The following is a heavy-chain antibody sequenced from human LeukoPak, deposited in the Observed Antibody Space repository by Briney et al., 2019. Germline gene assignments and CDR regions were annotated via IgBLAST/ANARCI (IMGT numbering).Heavy chain of an antibody. V-gene: IGHV3-23*01. D-gene: IGHD5-18*01. CDR1: GYTFSSYA. CDR3: AKDWGYSYGYHFDY. Sequence: GGSLRLSCAASGYTFSSYAMSWVRQAPGKGLEWVSAISGSGGSTYYADSVKGRFTISRDNSKNTLYLQMNSLRAEDTAVYYCAKDWGYSYGYHFDYWGQETLVTVSS. J-gene: IGHJ4*02. CDR2: ISGSGGST.